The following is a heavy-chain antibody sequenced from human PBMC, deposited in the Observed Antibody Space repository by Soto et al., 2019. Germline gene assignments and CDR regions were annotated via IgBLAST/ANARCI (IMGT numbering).Heavy chain of an antibody. V-gene: IGHV1-69*01. Sequence: QVQLVQSGAEVKKPGSSVKVSCKASGGTFSSYAISWVRQTPGQGLEWMGGIIPIFGTANYAQKFQGRVTITADESTSTAYMELSSLRSEDTAVYYCARDYYDSSGTPGNHPGVPTNYGMDVWGQGTTVTVSS. J-gene: IGHJ6*02. CDR1: GGTFSSYA. CDR3: ARDYYDSSGTPGNHPGVPTNYGMDV. D-gene: IGHD3-22*01. CDR2: IIPIFGTA.